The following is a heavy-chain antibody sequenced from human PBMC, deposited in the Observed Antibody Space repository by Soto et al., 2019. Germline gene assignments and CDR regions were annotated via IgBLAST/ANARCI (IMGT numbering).Heavy chain of an antibody. CDR3: ARQGSLTGKFYYYGLDV. Sequence: EVQLVQSGAEVKKPGESLKISCKGSGYTFTSYWIGWVRQMPGKGLEWMGIIYPGDSDTRYSPSFQGQVTISADQSISTAYMQWSSLKASYTAIYYCARQGSLTGKFYYYGLDVWGQGTKVTGSS. CDR2: IYPGDSDT. J-gene: IGHJ6*02. CDR1: GYTFTSYW. D-gene: IGHD7-27*01. V-gene: IGHV5-51*01.